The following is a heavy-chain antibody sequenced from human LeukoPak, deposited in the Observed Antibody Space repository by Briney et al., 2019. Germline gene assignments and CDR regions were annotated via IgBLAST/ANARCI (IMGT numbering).Heavy chain of an antibody. J-gene: IGHJ4*02. CDR3: AKTPYGGYLYYFDY. V-gene: IGHV3-23*01. Sequence: QPGGSLRLSCVASGFSFNSYWMHWVRQAPGKGLEWVSAISGSGGSTYYADSVKGRFTISRDNSKNTLYLQMNSLRAEDTAVYYCAKTPYGGYLYYFDYWGQGTLVTVSS. CDR1: GFSFNSYW. CDR2: ISGSGGST. D-gene: IGHD5-12*01.